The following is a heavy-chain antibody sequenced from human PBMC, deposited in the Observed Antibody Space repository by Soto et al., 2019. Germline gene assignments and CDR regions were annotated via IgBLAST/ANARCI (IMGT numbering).Heavy chain of an antibody. D-gene: IGHD7-27*01. V-gene: IGHV3-48*01. CDR3: ARDGDHKTVY. Sequence: EVQLVESGGGLLQPGGSLRLSCAASGFTFSIYDMNWVRQAPGKGLEWISYIISDSSGTFYADSVKGRFTISRDNAKNSLYLQLNSLRAEDTAVYFCARDGDHKTVYWGQGALVTVSS. CDR1: GFTFSIYD. CDR2: IISDSSGT. J-gene: IGHJ4*02.